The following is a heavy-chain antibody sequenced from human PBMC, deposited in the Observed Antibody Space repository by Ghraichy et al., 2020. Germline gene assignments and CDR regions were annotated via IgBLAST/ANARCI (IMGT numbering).Heavy chain of an antibody. J-gene: IGHJ5*02. CDR1: GFTFSSYA. V-gene: IGHV3-30-3*01. Sequence: GSLRLSCAASGFTFSSYAMHWVRQAPGKGLEWVAVISYDGSNKYYADSVKGRFTISRDNSKNTLYLQMNSLRAEDTAVYYCARGDRYWFDPWGQGTLVTVSS. CDR3: ARGDRYWFDP. D-gene: IGHD1-14*01. CDR2: ISYDGSNK.